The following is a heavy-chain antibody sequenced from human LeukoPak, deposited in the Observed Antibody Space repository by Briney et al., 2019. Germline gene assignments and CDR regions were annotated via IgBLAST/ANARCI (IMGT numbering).Heavy chain of an antibody. CDR3: ASPVAMAPIAPPWGVFDI. CDR1: GFTFSGYA. D-gene: IGHD5-24*01. J-gene: IGHJ3*02. Sequence: PGGSLRLSCAASGFTFSGYAMHWVRQAPGKGLEWVAGISYDGTNTYYADSVKGRFTISRDNSKNTLYLQMDSLRAEDTAVYYCASPVAMAPIAPPWGVFDIWGQGTIVTVSA. V-gene: IGHV3-30-3*01. CDR2: ISYDGTNT.